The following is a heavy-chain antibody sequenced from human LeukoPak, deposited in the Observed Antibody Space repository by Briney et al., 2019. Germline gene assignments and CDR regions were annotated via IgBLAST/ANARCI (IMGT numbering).Heavy chain of an antibody. V-gene: IGHV3-73*01. CDR1: GFTFSGSA. J-gene: IGHJ4*02. D-gene: IGHD3-22*01. CDR3: TRPHTYYYDSSGYYYVDY. Sequence: RGSLKLSCAASGFTFSGSAMHWVRQASGKGLEWVGRIRSKANSYATAYAASVKGRFTISRDDSKNTAYLQMNSLKTEDTAVYYCTRPHTYYYDSSGYYYVDYWGQGTLVTVSS. CDR2: IRSKANSYAT.